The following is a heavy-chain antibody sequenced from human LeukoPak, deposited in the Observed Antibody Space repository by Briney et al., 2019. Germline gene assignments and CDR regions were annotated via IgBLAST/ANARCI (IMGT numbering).Heavy chain of an antibody. V-gene: IGHV4-34*01. Sequence: SETLSLTCAVYGGSFSGYYWSWIRQPPGKGLEWIGEINHSGSTNYNPSLKSRVTISVDTSKNQFSLKLSSVTAADTAVYYCARVVVPAANYYYYYYMDAWGKGTTATVSS. D-gene: IGHD2-2*01. CDR2: INHSGST. J-gene: IGHJ6*03. CDR1: GGSFSGYY. CDR3: ARVVVPAANYYYYYYMDA.